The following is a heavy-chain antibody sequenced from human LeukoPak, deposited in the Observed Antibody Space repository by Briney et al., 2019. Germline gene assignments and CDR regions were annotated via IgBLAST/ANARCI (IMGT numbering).Heavy chain of an antibody. V-gene: IGHV3-48*02. CDR3: ARDRGAIDY. CDR1: GFSFSTYA. J-gene: IGHJ4*02. CDR2: ISSSSSTI. Sequence: GGSLRLSCAVSGFSFSTYAMNWVRQAPGKGLEWLSYISSSSSTIYDADSVKGRFTISRDNAKNSLYLQMDSLRDDDTAVYYCARDRGAIDYWGQGTLVTVSS.